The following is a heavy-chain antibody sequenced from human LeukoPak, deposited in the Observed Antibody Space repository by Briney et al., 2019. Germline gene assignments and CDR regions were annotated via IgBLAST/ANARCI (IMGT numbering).Heavy chain of an antibody. CDR2: VSYTGNTI. CDR3: ARDPGLAYCGGDCYYLGGSWFDT. Sequence: QPGGSLRLSCAASGFAFSDYEMNWVRQAPGKGLEWVAFVSYTGNTIKYADSVKGRFTISRDNAKNSLYLQMNSLRAEDTAVYYCARDPGLAYCGGDCYYLGGSWFDTWGQGTLVTVSS. V-gene: IGHV3-48*03. D-gene: IGHD2-21*02. CDR1: GFAFSDYE. J-gene: IGHJ5*02.